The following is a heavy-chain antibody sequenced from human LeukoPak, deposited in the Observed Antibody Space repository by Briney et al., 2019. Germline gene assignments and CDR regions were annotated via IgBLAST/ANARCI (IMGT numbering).Heavy chain of an antibody. J-gene: IGHJ5*02. CDR1: GYTFTSYY. Sequence: ASVKVSCKASGYTFTSYYMHWVRQAPGQGLEWMGIINPSGGSTSYAQKFQGRVTMTRDTSTSTVYMEQSSLRSEDTAVYYCASGYSSGWYGPGWFDPWGQGTLVTVSS. CDR3: ASGYSSGWYGPGWFDP. D-gene: IGHD6-19*01. V-gene: IGHV1-46*01. CDR2: INPSGGST.